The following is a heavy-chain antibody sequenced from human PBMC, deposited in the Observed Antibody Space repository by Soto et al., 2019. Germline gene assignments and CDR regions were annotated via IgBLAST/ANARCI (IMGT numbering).Heavy chain of an antibody. D-gene: IGHD4-4*01. CDR1: GFTVSSNY. Sequence: LRLSCAASGFTVSSNYMSWVRQAPGKGLEWVSVIYSGGSTYYADSVKGRFTISRDNSKNTLYLQMNSLRAEDTAVYYCARARDLHAGAFDIWGQGTMVTVSS. V-gene: IGHV3-53*01. CDR2: IYSGGST. CDR3: ARARDLHAGAFDI. J-gene: IGHJ3*02.